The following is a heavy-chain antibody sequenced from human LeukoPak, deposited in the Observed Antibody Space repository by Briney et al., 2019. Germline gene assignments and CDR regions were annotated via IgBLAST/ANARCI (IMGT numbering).Heavy chain of an antibody. D-gene: IGHD3-22*01. Sequence: GGSLRLSCAAPGFTFDDYGMSWVRQAPGKGLEWVSGINWNGGSTGYADSVKGRFTISRDNAKNSLYLQMNSLRAEDTALYYCAREFPIDTMIVVVVPYYFDYWGQGTLVTVSS. CDR1: GFTFDDYG. V-gene: IGHV3-20*04. CDR2: INWNGGST. CDR3: AREFPIDTMIVVVVPYYFDY. J-gene: IGHJ4*02.